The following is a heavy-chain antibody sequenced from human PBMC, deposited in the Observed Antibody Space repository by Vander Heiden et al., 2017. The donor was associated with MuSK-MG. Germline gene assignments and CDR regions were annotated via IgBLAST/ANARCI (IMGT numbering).Heavy chain of an antibody. V-gene: IGHV1-69*01. D-gene: IGHD2-15*01. CDR2: IIPIFGTA. CDR3: ARGPGGATPPSYFDY. J-gene: IGHJ4*02. Sequence: QVQLVQSGAEVKKPGSSVKVSCKASGGTFSSYALSWVLQAPGQGLEWMGGIIPIFGTANDAQKFQGRVTITADESTSTAYMELSSLRSEDTAVYYCARGPGGATPPSYFDYWGQGTLVTVSS. CDR1: GGTFSSYA.